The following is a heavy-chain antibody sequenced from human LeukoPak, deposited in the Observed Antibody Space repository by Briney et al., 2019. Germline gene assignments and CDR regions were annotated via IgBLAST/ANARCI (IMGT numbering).Heavy chain of an antibody. J-gene: IGHJ4*02. V-gene: IGHV3-74*01. D-gene: IGHD1-14*01. CDR1: GFTFSNYW. CDR3: SKPLADNGDH. Sequence: GGSLRLSCAASGFTFSNYWMQWFRQAPAKGLVWVSRIKTDGSETGYADSVKGRFTISRDNAKNTLYLQMNSLRAEDTAVYYCSKPLADNGDHWGQGTLVTVSS. CDR2: IKTDGSET.